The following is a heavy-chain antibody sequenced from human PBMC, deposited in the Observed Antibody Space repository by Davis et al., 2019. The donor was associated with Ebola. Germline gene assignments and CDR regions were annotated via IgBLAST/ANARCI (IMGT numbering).Heavy chain of an antibody. CDR1: GYTFTNYG. CDR2: ISAYNGNT. CDR3: ARGGCSGGSCYSPDY. J-gene: IGHJ4*02. Sequence: ASVKVSCKASGYTFTNYGISWVRQAPGQGLEWMGWISAYNGNTNYTQKLQGRVTMTTDTSTSTSYMELRSLRSDDTAVYYCARGGCSGGSCYSPDYWGQGTLVTVSS. V-gene: IGHV1-18*01. D-gene: IGHD2-15*01.